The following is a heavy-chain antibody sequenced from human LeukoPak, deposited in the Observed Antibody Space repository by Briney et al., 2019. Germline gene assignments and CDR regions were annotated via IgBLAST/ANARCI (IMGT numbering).Heavy chain of an antibody. Sequence: SETLSLTCTVSGGSISGYYWSWIRQPPGKGLEWIGEINHSGSTNYNPSLKSRVTISVDTSKNQFSLKLSSVTAADTAVYYCARGAGGYYDFWSGYGSYFDYWGQGTLVTVSS. CDR3: ARGAGGYYDFWSGYGSYFDY. CDR1: GGSISGYY. D-gene: IGHD3-3*01. CDR2: INHSGST. J-gene: IGHJ4*02. V-gene: IGHV4-34*01.